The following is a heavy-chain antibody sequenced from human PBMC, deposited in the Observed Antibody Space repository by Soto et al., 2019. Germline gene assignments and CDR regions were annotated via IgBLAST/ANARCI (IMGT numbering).Heavy chain of an antibody. Sequence: SVKASCKASGGTFSSYAISCVRQAPGQGLEWMGGIIPIFGTANYAQKFQGRVTITADESTSTAYMELSSLRSEDTAVYYCATWGAFYYDILTGTYWGQGTLVTVSS. CDR3: ATWGAFYYDILTGTY. CDR2: IIPIFGTA. J-gene: IGHJ4*02. D-gene: IGHD3-9*01. V-gene: IGHV1-69*13. CDR1: GGTFSSYA.